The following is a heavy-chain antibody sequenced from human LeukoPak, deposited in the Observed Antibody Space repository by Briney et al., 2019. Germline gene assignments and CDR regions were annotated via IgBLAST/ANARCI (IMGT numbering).Heavy chain of an antibody. V-gene: IGHV1-46*01. CDR2: INPSGGST. J-gene: IGHJ4*02. D-gene: IGHD2-21*02. CDR3: ARGWNIVEVTATNFDY. Sequence: GASVKVSCKASGYTFTSYYMHWVRQAPGQGLEWMGIINPSGGSTSYAQKFQGRVTMTRDTSTSTVYMELSSLRSEDTAVYYCARGWNIVEVTATNFDYWGQGTLVTVSS. CDR1: GYTFTSYY.